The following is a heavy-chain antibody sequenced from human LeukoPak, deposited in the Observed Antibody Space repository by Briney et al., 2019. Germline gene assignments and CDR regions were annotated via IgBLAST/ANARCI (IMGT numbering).Heavy chain of an antibody. J-gene: IGHJ5*02. Sequence: SETLSLTCAVYGGSFSGYYWSWIRQPPGKGLEWIGEINHSGSTNYNPSLKSQVTISVDTSKNQFSLKLSSVTAADTAVYYCARGGRYFDWFGWFDPWGQGTLVTVSS. V-gene: IGHV4-34*01. D-gene: IGHD3-9*01. CDR1: GGSFSGYY. CDR2: INHSGST. CDR3: ARGGRYFDWFGWFDP.